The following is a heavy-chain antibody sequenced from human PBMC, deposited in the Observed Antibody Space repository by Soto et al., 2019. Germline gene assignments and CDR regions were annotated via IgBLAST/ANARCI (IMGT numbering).Heavy chain of an antibody. CDR1: GFTVSSNY. J-gene: IGHJ4*01. Sequence: PGGSLRLSCAASGFTVSSNYMSWVRQAPGKGLEWVGRIKSKNDGGTADFAAPVKGRFAISRDDSKNMVDLQMNNLKTEDTAVYYCTTDSYFTMELVRFDFWGLGTLVTAPQ. V-gene: IGHV3-15*01. CDR3: TTDSYFTMELVRFDF. CDR2: IKSKNDGGTA. D-gene: IGHD1-7*01.